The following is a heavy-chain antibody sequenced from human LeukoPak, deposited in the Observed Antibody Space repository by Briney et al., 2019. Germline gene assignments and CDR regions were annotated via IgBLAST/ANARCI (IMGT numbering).Heavy chain of an antibody. Sequence: SETLSLTCTVSGGSISSGGYYWSWIRQPPGKGLEWIGEINHSGSTNYNPSLKSRVTISVDTSKNQFSLKLSSVTAADTAVYYCARGPLLWFGELIYRHYYYGMDVWGQGTTVTVSS. CDR1: GGSISSGGYY. J-gene: IGHJ6*02. CDR2: INHSGST. D-gene: IGHD3-10*01. V-gene: IGHV4-39*07. CDR3: ARGPLLWFGELIYRHYYYGMDV.